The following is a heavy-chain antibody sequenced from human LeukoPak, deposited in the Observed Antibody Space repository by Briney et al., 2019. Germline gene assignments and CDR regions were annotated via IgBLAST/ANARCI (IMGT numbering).Heavy chain of an antibody. Sequence: GGSLRLSCAASGFIFSSHAMSWVRQAPGKGLEWVSAISGSGGNTYYADSVKGRFTISRDNSKNTMYLQMNSLRAEDTAVYYCARFSSGWYSAFDYWGQGTLVTVSS. CDR1: GFIFSSHA. D-gene: IGHD6-19*01. CDR3: ARFSSGWYSAFDY. CDR2: ISGSGGNT. J-gene: IGHJ4*02. V-gene: IGHV3-23*01.